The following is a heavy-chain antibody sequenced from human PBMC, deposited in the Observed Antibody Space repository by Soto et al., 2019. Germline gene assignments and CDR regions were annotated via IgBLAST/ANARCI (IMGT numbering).Heavy chain of an antibody. CDR1: GGTFSSYA. CDR3: AKDPLGDVGDYFDY. Sequence: QVQVVQSGAEVKKPGSSVKVSCKASGGTFSSYAISWVRQAPGQGLEWMGGIIPIFGTANYAQKFQGRVTITADESSSTAYMELSSLRSEDTAVYYCAKDPLGDVGDYFDYWGQGTLVAVSS. CDR2: IIPIFGTA. J-gene: IGHJ4*02. V-gene: IGHV1-69*12. D-gene: IGHD1-26*01.